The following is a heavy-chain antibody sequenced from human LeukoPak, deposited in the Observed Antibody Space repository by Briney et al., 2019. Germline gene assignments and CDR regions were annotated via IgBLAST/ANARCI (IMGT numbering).Heavy chain of an antibody. J-gene: IGHJ4*02. Sequence: GGPLRLSCAASGFTFSSFAMSWVRQAPGKGLEWVSTICGSGGSTSYADSVKGRFTISRDNSKNTLYLQMNSLRAEDTALYYCAKNSRSSGHYLDYWGQGTLVTVSS. CDR1: GFTFSSFA. CDR3: AKNSRSSGHYLDY. V-gene: IGHV3-23*01. CDR2: ICGSGGST. D-gene: IGHD3-22*01.